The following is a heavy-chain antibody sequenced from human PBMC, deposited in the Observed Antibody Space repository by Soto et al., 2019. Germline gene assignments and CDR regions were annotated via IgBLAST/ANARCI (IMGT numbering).Heavy chain of an antibody. CDR3: ARHTPAISISDH. J-gene: IGHJ4*02. Sequence: PSETLSLTCAVSGGSISSGGYSWSWIRQPPEKGLEWIGYIYHSGSTYYNPSLKSRVTISVDTSKNQFSLKLSSVTAADTAVYYCARHTPAISISDHWGQGTLVTVPQ. CDR2: IYHSGST. V-gene: IGHV4-30-2*03. D-gene: IGHD2-15*01. CDR1: GGSISSGGYS.